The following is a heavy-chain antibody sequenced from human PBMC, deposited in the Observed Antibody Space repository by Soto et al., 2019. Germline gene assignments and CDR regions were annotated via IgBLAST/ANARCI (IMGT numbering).Heavy chain of an antibody. CDR3: ARDSPIGSTFSGYDAIDS. D-gene: IGHD5-12*01. V-gene: IGHV1-69*04. J-gene: IGHJ4*02. Sequence: SVKVSCKASGCTFSSYTISWVRQAPGQGLEWMGRTIPLLNVADYAQDFQGRLTITADKSTSTTYMELTSLTSKDTAVYYCARDSPIGSTFSGYDAIDSWGQGTLVTVS. CDR2: TIPLLNVA. CDR1: GCTFSSYT.